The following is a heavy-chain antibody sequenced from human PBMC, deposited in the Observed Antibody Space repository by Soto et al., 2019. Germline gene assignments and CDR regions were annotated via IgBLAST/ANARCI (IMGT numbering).Heavy chain of an antibody. CDR3: ARSSCILRGVISWFDS. Sequence: QVQLVQSGAEVKQPGASVKVSCQVSGYSFTDCALHWVRQAPGQRLEWMGWINTGNGKTKYSDNFRGRVIFTRDTSASTAHMELSSLRSDDTAVYYCARSSCILRGVISWFDSWGQGIVVSVSS. J-gene: IGHJ5*01. CDR2: INTGNGKT. V-gene: IGHV1-3*04. CDR1: GYSFTDCA. D-gene: IGHD3-10*01.